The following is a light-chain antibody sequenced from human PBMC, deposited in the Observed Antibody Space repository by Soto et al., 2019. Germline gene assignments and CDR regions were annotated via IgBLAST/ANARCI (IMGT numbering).Light chain of an antibody. CDR3: QHSTDFT. CDR2: DVS. CDR1: SKW. Sequence: DIQMTQSPSTLAASVGDTVTMTSRISSKWLAWYQKKPGKAPKLLIYDVSNLKRGVPPRFSGSTSGAESTLTITGLQPDDLGTYYCQHSTDFTFGQGTKVEIK. J-gene: IGKJ2*01. V-gene: IGKV1-5*01.